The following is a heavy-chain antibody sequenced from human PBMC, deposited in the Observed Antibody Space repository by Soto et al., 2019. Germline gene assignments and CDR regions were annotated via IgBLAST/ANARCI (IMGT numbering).Heavy chain of an antibody. CDR2: ISSSSSYI. CDR1: GFTFSDYY. D-gene: IGHD3-3*01. V-gene: IGHV3-11*06. CDR3: ARGQRFLEWSPDY. J-gene: IGHJ4*02. Sequence: KPGGSLRLSCAASGFTFSDYYMSWIRQAPGKGLEWVSSISSSSSYIYYADSVKGRFTISRDNAKNSLYLQMNSLRAEDTAVYYCARGQRFLEWSPDYWGQGTLVTVSS.